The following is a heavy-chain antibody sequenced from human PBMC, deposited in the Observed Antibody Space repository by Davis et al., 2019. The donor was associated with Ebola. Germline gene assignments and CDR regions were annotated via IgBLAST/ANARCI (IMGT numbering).Heavy chain of an antibody. CDR3: ARGRPFMDV. Sequence: PSETLSLTCTVSGGSISSHYWSWIRQPPGKGLEWIGYIYYSGSTNYNPSLKSRVTISVDTSKNQFSLKLSSVTAADTAVYYCARGRPFMDVWGQGTTVTVSS. V-gene: IGHV4-59*11. CDR1: GGSISSHY. J-gene: IGHJ6*02. CDR2: IYYSGST.